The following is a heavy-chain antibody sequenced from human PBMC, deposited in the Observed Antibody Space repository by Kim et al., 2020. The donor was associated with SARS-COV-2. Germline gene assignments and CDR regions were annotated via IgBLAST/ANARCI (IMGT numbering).Heavy chain of an antibody. V-gene: IGHV1-3*01. CDR1: GYTFTSYA. CDR2: INAGNGNT. J-gene: IGHJ6*02. D-gene: IGHD6-19*01. Sequence: ASVKVSCKASGYTFTSYAMHWVRQAPGQRLEWMGWINAGNGNTKYSQKFQGRVTITRDTSASTAYMELSSLRSEDTAVYYCARDEGDGEKSSGWLGGDYYYGMDVWGQGTTVTVSS. CDR3: ARDEGDGEKSSGWLGGDYYYGMDV.